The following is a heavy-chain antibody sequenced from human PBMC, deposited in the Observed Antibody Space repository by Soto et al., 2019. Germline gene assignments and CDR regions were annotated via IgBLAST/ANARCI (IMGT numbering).Heavy chain of an antibody. CDR1: GFTFSSYA. Sequence: EVQLLESGGGPVQPGGSLRLSCAASGFTFSSYAMHWVRRPPGKGLEWVSSISGSGGTAYYADSVKGRFSISRDSLVNTLYLQMNSLRAEDTAVYYSAKGRGQNWNFDYWGQGTLVTVSP. CDR2: ISGSGGTA. CDR3: AKGRGQNWNFDY. D-gene: IGHD1-1*01. V-gene: IGHV3-23*01. J-gene: IGHJ4*02.